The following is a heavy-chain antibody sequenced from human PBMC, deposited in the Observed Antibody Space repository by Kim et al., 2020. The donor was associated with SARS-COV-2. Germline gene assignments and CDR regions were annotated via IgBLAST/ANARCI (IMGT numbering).Heavy chain of an antibody. CDR1: GGSFSGHY. CDR3: ARGRAGVVPAPILGIGPYYDYFIMDV. D-gene: IGHD2-2*02. CDR2: VHESGIT. Sequence: SETLSLTCAVYGGSFSGHYWNWIRQPPGKGLEWIGHVHESGITTYIPSLQSRVAISVDTSKNQVSLKLTSVTAADTAFYYCARGRAGVVPAPILGIGPYYDYFIMDVWGHGTTVTVSS. V-gene: IGHV4-34*01. J-gene: IGHJ6*02.